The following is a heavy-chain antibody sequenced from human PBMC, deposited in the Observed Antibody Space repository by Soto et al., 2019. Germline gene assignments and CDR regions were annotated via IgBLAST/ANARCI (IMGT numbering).Heavy chain of an antibody. CDR3: ARGRRGYCTNGVCSYYYYYMDV. J-gene: IGHJ6*03. V-gene: IGHV1-8*01. Sequence: ASVKVSCKASGYTFTSYDINWVRQATGQGLEWMGWMNPNSGNTGYAQKFQGRVTMTRNTSISTAYMELSSLRSEDTAVYYCARGRRGYCTNGVCSYYYYYMDVWGKGTTVTVSS. CDR2: MNPNSGNT. CDR1: GYTFTSYD. D-gene: IGHD2-8*01.